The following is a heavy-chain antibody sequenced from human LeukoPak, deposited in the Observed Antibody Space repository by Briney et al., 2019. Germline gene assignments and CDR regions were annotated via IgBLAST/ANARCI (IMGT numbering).Heavy chain of an antibody. V-gene: IGHV3-48*01. Sequence: HPGGSLRLSCAASGFTFSSYSMNWVRQAPGKGLEWVSYISSSSSTIYYADSVKGRFTISRDNAKNSLYLQMSSLRAEDTAVYYCARDRIEQQRTLGRSTNYCSYYYMDVWGKGTTVTVSS. J-gene: IGHJ6*03. CDR1: GFTFSSYS. CDR2: ISSSSSTI. D-gene: IGHD6-13*01. CDR3: ARDRIEQQRTLGRSTNYCSYYYMDV.